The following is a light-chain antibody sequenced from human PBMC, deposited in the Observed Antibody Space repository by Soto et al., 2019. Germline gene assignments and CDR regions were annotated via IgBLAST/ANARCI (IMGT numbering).Light chain of an antibody. V-gene: IGKV2-28*01. CDR2: FVS. CDR1: QSLLHSNGYNY. Sequence: DIVMTQSPLSLSVTPGEPASISCRSSQSLLHSNGYNYLDWYLQKPGQSPQLLIYFVSNRASGVPDRFSGSGPGTDFTLKISRVEPEDVGVYYCMQALQTRTFGQGTKVEIK. J-gene: IGKJ1*01. CDR3: MQALQTRT.